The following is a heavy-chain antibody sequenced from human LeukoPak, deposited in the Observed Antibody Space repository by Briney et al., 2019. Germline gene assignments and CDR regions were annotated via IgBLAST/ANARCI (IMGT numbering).Heavy chain of an antibody. V-gene: IGHV3-30-3*01. CDR1: GFTFSSYA. D-gene: IGHD3-16*01. Sequence: PGGSLRLSCAASGFTFSSYAMSWVRQAPGKGLEWVAVISYDGDNEYYADSVKGQFTISRDNSKDRLYLQMNSLRPEDTAMYYCARVRGGRSWYYYGMDVWGRGTTVTVSS. CDR2: ISYDGDNE. J-gene: IGHJ6*02. CDR3: ARVRGGRSWYYYGMDV.